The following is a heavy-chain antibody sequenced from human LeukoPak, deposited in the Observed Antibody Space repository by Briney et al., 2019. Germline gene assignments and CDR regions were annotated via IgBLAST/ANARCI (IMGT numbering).Heavy chain of an antibody. CDR1: GGSISSYY. V-gene: IGHV4-4*07. CDR3: ARFNYDILTGYYNGLDY. D-gene: IGHD3-9*01. CDR2: IYTGGST. J-gene: IGHJ4*02. Sequence: PSETLSLTCTVSGGSISSYYWSWIRQPAGKGLEWIGRIYTGGSTDYNPSLKSRVTMSVDTSKNQFSLKLSSVTAADTAVYYCARFNYDILTGYYNGLDYWGQGTLVTVSS.